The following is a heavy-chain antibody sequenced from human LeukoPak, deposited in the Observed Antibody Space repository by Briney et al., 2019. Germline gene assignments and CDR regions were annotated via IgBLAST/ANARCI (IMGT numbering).Heavy chain of an antibody. V-gene: IGHV4-61*02. J-gene: IGHJ4*02. D-gene: IGHD4-23*01. CDR3: ARERLYGGNSRFDY. CDR2: IYTSGST. Sequence: SQTLPLTCTVSGGSISSGSYYWSWIRQPAGKGLEWIGRIYTSGSTNYNPSLKSRVTISVDTSKNQFSLKLSSVTAADTAVYYCARERLYGGNSRFDYWGQGTLVTVSS. CDR1: GGSISSGSYY.